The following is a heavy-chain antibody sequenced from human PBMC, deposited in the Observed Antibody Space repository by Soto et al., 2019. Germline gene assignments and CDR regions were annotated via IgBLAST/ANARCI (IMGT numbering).Heavy chain of an antibody. CDR1: GFTFRNAW. D-gene: IGHD1-26*01. J-gene: IGHJ6*02. V-gene: IGHV3-15*01. CDR2: IKSKTDGGTT. CDR3: TTERGELQHYYYYCMDV. Sequence: GGSLRLSCAASGFTFRNAWMSWVRQAPGKGLEWVGRIKSKTDGGTTDSAAPVRGRFTISRDDSKNTLYLQMNSLKTEDTAVYYCTTERGELQHYYYYCMDVWGQGTTVTVSS.